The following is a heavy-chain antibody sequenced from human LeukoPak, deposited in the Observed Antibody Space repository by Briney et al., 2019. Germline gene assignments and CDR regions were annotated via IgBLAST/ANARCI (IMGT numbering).Heavy chain of an antibody. D-gene: IGHD3-22*01. V-gene: IGHV4-59*01. Sequence: SETLSLTCTVSGGSISSYYWSWIRQPPGKGLEWIGYIYYSGSTNYNPSLKSRVPISVDTSKNQFSLKLSSVTAADTAVYYCARGYDSSGYYHFDYWGQGTLVTVSS. CDR1: GGSISSYY. J-gene: IGHJ4*02. CDR3: ARGYDSSGYYHFDY. CDR2: IYYSGST.